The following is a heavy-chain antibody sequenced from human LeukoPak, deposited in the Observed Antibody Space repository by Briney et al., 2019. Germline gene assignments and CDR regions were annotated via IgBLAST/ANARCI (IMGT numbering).Heavy chain of an antibody. CDR2: INHSGST. D-gene: IGHD6-19*01. CDR3: ARARGAVAGYFDF. J-gene: IGHJ4*02. Sequence: SETLSLTCAVYDGSLSGYYWSWIRQPPGKGLEWIGEINHSGSTNYNPSLKSRVTISVDTSKNQFSLKLSSVTAADTAVYYCARARGAVAGYFDFWGQGTLVTVSS. V-gene: IGHV4-34*01. CDR1: DGSLSGYY.